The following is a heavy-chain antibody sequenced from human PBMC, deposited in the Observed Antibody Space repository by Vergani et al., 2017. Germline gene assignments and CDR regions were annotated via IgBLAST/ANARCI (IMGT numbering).Heavy chain of an antibody. D-gene: IGHD3-22*01. Sequence: QLQLQESGPGLVKPSETLSLTCTVSGGSISSSSYYWGWIRQPQGKGLEWIGSIYYSGSTYYNPSLKSRVTISVDTSNNQFSLKLSSVTAADTAVYYCARGLNYYDSSGYYSFFDYWGQGTLVTVSS. V-gene: IGHV4-39*07. CDR2: IYYSGST. J-gene: IGHJ4*02. CDR1: GGSISSSSYY. CDR3: ARGLNYYDSSGYYSFFDY.